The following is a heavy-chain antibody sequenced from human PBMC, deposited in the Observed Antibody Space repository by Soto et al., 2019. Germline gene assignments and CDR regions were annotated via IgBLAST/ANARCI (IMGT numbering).Heavy chain of an antibody. Sequence: PSETLSLTCTVSGGSISSSSYYWGWIRQPPGKGLEWIGSIYYSGSTYYNPSLKSRVTISVDTSKNQFSLKLSSVTAADTAVYYCARLVRNGIWFAPWGQGTLVTVSS. J-gene: IGHJ5*02. CDR2: IYYSGST. V-gene: IGHV4-39*01. D-gene: IGHD1-1*01. CDR1: GGSISSSSYY. CDR3: ARLVRNGIWFAP.